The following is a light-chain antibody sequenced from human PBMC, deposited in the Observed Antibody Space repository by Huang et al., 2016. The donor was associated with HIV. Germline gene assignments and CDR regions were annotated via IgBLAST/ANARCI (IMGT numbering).Light chain of an antibody. Sequence: IVMTQSPDSLAVSLGERATINCKSSQSVLYSSNNTNYLSWYQKKPGQPPKLLIYWASTRGSGVPARFSGSGSGTDFTLTISSLQAEDVAVYYCQQHYSSPQTFGQGTKLEIK. V-gene: IGKV4-1*01. CDR2: WAS. J-gene: IGKJ2*01. CDR3: QQHYSSPQT. CDR1: QSVLYSSNNTNY.